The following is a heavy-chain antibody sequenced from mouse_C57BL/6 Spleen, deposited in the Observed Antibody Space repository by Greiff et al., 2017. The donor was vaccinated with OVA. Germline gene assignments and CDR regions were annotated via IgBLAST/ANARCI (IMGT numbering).Heavy chain of an antibody. CDR1: GYTFTSYW. D-gene: IGHD3-1*01. CDR2: INPSNGAS. Sequence: QVQLQQPGTGLAKPGASVKLSCKASGYTFTSYWMNWVQQWPGQGLEWIGNINPSNGASNYKERFKAKARLTGDKSSSTDYIQLSSVASEASAVYYCARHSSYYAMDDWGQGTTVTVAS. V-gene: IGHV1-53*01. CDR3: ARHSSYYAMDD. J-gene: IGHJ4*01.